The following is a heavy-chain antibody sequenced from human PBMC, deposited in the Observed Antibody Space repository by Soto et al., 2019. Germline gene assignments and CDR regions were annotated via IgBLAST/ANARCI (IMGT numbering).Heavy chain of an antibody. V-gene: IGHV3-48*03. Sequence: GGSLRLSCAASGFTFSSYEMNWVRQAPGKGLEWVSYISSSGSTIYYADSVKGRFTISRDNAKNSLYPQMNSLRAEDTAVYYCARDYYDSSGYRLGKYYFDYWGQGTLVTVSS. CDR2: ISSSGSTI. CDR1: GFTFSSYE. J-gene: IGHJ4*02. D-gene: IGHD3-22*01. CDR3: ARDYYDSSGYRLGKYYFDY.